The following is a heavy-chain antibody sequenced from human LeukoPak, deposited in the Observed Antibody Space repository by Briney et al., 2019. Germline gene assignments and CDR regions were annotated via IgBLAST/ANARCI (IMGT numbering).Heavy chain of an antibody. V-gene: IGHV3-48*04. CDR2: ISSSGSNK. Sequence: PGGSLRLSCAASGFIFSNYGMNWVRQAPGKGLEWLSYISSSGSNKYYADSLKGRFTISRDNAKNSLYLQMNSLTAEDTADYYCARDLGDYVGYDAFDIWGQGTRVTVSS. J-gene: IGHJ3*02. D-gene: IGHD4-17*01. CDR3: ARDLGDYVGYDAFDI. CDR1: GFIFSNYG.